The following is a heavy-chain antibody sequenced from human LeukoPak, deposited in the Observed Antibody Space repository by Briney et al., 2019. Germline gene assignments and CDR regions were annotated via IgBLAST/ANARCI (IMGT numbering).Heavy chain of an antibody. J-gene: IGHJ4*02. CDR1: GFTFNSYT. Sequence: GGSLRLSCAASGFTFNSYTMNWVRQAPGKGLEWVSSISSTSKYIDYADSVKGRFTISRDNAQNSLYLQLSSLRAEDTAVYYCARAYSPPITMAVEAPDSWGQGTLVTVSS. D-gene: IGHD3-10*01. V-gene: IGHV3-21*06. CDR2: ISSTSKYI. CDR3: ARAYSPPITMAVEAPDS.